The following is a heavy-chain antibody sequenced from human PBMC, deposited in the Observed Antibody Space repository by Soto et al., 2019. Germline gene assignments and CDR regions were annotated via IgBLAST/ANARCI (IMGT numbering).Heavy chain of an antibody. Sequence: EVQLLESGGGLVQPGGSLRLSCAASGFTFSSYAMSWVRQAPGKGLEWVSAISGSGGSTYYADSVKGRFTISRDNSKNTLYLQMNSLRAEDTAVYYCAKVFSRDLWFGGGFDYWGQGTLVTVSS. CDR3: AKVFSRDLWFGGGFDY. CDR2: ISGSGGST. J-gene: IGHJ4*02. CDR1: GFTFSSYA. D-gene: IGHD3-10*01. V-gene: IGHV3-23*01.